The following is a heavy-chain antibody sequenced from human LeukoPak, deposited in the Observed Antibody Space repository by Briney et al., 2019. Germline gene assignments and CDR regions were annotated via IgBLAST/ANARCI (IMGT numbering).Heavy chain of an antibody. Sequence: VASVKVSCKASGGTFSSYAISWVRQGPGQGLEWMGRIIPILGIANCAQKFQGRVTITADKSTSTAYMELSSLRSEDTAVYYCAGAYYGSGETLDYWGQGTLVTVSS. CDR2: IIPILGIA. CDR1: GGTFSSYA. D-gene: IGHD3-10*01. J-gene: IGHJ4*02. CDR3: AGAYYGSGETLDY. V-gene: IGHV1-69*04.